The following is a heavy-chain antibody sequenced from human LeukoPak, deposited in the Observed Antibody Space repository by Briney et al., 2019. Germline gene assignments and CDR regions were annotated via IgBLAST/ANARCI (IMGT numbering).Heavy chain of an antibody. J-gene: IGHJ3*02. CDR3: ARGTLRYTDAFDI. V-gene: IGHV4-61*02. D-gene: IGHD3-16*02. CDR1: GGSISSSSYY. Sequence: SETLSLTCTGSGGSISSSSYYWGWIRQSAGRGLEWIWRVYTSGSTNYNPSLKSRVTMSVDTSKNQFSLKLSSVTAADTAVYYCARGTLRYTDAFDIWGQGTMVTVSS. CDR2: VYTSGST.